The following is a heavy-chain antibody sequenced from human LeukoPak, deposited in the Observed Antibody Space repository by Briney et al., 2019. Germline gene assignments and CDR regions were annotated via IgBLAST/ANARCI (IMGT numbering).Heavy chain of an antibody. Sequence: GGSLRLSCAASGFTFSSSAMSWVRQAPGKGLEWVSTISGSGDRTYYADSVKGRFTISRDNSKNTLFLHMNSLRAEDTAVYYCARGGLSGYNPPPFDYWGQGTLVTVSS. CDR1: GFTFSSSA. D-gene: IGHD5-24*01. CDR2: ISGSGDRT. CDR3: ARGGLSGYNPPPFDY. J-gene: IGHJ4*02. V-gene: IGHV3-23*01.